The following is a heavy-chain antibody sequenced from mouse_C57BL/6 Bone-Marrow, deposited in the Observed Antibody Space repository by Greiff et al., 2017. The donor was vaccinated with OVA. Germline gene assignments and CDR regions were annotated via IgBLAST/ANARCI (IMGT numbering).Heavy chain of an antibody. V-gene: IGHV14-4*01. D-gene: IGHD2-13*01. CDR3: TTPRDEDFDD. CDR1: GFNIKDDY. J-gene: IGHJ2*01. CDR2: IDPENGDT. Sequence: EVKLEESGAELVRPGASVKLSCTASGFNIKDDYMHWVKQRPEQGLEWIGWIDPENGDTEYASKFQGKATITADTSSNTAYLQLSSLTSEDTAVYYCTTPRDEDFDDWGQGTTLTVSS.